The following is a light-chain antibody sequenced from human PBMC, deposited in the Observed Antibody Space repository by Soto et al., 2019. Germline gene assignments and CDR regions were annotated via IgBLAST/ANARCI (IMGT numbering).Light chain of an antibody. J-gene: IGKJ4*01. CDR1: QSLSSDF. Sequence: EIVLTQSPGTLSLSPGERAILSCRASQSLSSDFLAWYQQKPGQAPRLLIYSSSNRATGIPDRFSGSGSGTDFTLTISRXEPADFAVYYCQQYGRSPLTFGGGTKVDIK. CDR3: QQYGRSPLT. CDR2: SSS. V-gene: IGKV3-20*01.